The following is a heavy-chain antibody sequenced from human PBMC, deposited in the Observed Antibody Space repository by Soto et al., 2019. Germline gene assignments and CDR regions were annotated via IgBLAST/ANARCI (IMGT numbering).Heavy chain of an antibody. J-gene: IGHJ5*02. Sequence: KTSETLSLTCTVSGGSISDYYWSWIRQPPGKGLEWIGYIYHSGSTYYNPSLKSRVTISVDRSKNQFSLKLSSVTAADTAVYYCARVPGPWGQGTLVTVSS. V-gene: IGHV4-30-2*01. CDR3: ARVPGP. CDR1: GGSISDYY. D-gene: IGHD7-27*01. CDR2: IYHSGST.